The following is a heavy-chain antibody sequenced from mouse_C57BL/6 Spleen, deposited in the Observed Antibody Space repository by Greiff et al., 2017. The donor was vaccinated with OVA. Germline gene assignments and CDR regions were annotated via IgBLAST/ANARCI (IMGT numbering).Heavy chain of an antibody. CDR2: IDPSDSYT. V-gene: IGHV1-59*01. Sequence: QVQLQQPGAELVRPGTSVKLSCKASGYTFTSYWMHWVKQRPGQGLEWIGVIDPSDSYTNYNQKFKGKATLTVDKSSSTAYMQLSSLTSEDSAVYYCARRITTVGYFDYWGQGTTLTVSS. CDR1: GYTFTSYW. D-gene: IGHD1-1*01. J-gene: IGHJ2*01. CDR3: ARRITTVGYFDY.